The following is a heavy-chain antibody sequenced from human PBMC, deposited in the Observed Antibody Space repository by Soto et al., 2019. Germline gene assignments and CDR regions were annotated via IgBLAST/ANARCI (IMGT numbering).Heavy chain of an antibody. D-gene: IGHD2-2*01. CDR3: AREDCRSTSCSYSTGSYYFDY. Sequence: VQLQESGPGLGKPSQTLSLTCTVSGGSISSGDYYWSWIRQPPGKGLEWIGYIYYSGNTYYNPSLKSRITMSVDTSKNQFSLTLSSVTAADTAVYYCAREDCRSTSCSYSTGSYYFDYWGQGTLVTLSS. CDR1: GGSISSGDYY. V-gene: IGHV4-30-4*01. J-gene: IGHJ4*02. CDR2: IYYSGNT.